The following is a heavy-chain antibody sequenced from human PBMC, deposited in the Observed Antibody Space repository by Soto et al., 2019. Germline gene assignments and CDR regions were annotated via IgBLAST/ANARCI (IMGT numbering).Heavy chain of an antibody. CDR3: AKDHRFWSGYYHGGFFDY. J-gene: IGHJ4*02. Sequence: GGSLRLSCAASGFTFDDYAMHWVRQAPGKGLEWVSGISWNSGSIGYADSVKGRFTISRDNAKNSLYLQMNSLRAEDTALYYCAKDHRFWSGYYHGGFFDYWGQGTLVTVSS. V-gene: IGHV3-9*01. CDR2: ISWNSGSI. CDR1: GFTFDDYA. D-gene: IGHD3-3*01.